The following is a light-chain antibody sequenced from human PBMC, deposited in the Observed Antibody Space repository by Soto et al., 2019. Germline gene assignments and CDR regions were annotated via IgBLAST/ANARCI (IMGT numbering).Light chain of an antibody. J-gene: IGKJ2*01. Sequence: DIQMSQSPSSLSASVGDRVTITCQASQDISNYLNWYLHKPGKAPKLLIFRASNLETGVPSRFSGGGSGTQFTFTISSLQPEDIATYYCQQYDNLPSYTFGPGTKLEIK. CDR3: QQYDNLPSYT. V-gene: IGKV1-33*01. CDR1: QDISNY. CDR2: RAS.